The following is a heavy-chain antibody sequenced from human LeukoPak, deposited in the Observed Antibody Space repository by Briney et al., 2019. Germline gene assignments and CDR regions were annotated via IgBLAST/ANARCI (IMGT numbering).Heavy chain of an antibody. CDR2: IKRDGKT. CDR3: ARAPSEVGGYYPEYFRH. CDR1: GFPLHRYL. V-gene: IGHV3-74*01. Sequence: GGPLRHSCEASGFPLHRYLLHWVRQAPGKGLAWVSRIKRDGKTNYAHSVQDRFTNSRDNAKNTVSLQMDSLRAEDTGVYDCARAPSEVGGYYPEYFRHWGQGTLVTVSS. D-gene: IGHD3-22*01. J-gene: IGHJ1*01.